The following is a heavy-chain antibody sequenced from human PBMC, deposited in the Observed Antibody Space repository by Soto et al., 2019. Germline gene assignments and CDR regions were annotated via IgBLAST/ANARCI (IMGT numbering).Heavy chain of an antibody. J-gene: IGHJ4*02. D-gene: IGHD2-15*01. CDR2: ISGRGDNT. CDR1: GFIFSNYV. CDR3: AKTPLRVGPIDY. V-gene: IGHV3-23*01. Sequence: DVQLLDSGGGLVQHGGSLRPSCAASGFIFSNYVMSWVRQTPGKGLEWVSGISGRGDNTYYADSVKGRFTVSRDKSKNTLYLQMDSLRAEDTAVYYCAKTPLRVGPIDYWGQGTLVTVSS.